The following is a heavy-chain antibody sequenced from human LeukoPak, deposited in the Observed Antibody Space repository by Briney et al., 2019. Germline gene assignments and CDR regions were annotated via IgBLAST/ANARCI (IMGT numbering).Heavy chain of an antibody. V-gene: IGHV1-3*04. CDR3: ARGYPMDV. Sequence: ASVKVSCKAPGYTFTNYAMHWVRQAPGQRLEWMGWINTGNGNTKYSQRFQDRVTITRDISASTAYMELSSLRSEDTAMYYCARGYPMDVWGQGTTVTVSS. J-gene: IGHJ6*02. CDR2: INTGNGNT. D-gene: IGHD1-14*01. CDR1: GYTFTNYA.